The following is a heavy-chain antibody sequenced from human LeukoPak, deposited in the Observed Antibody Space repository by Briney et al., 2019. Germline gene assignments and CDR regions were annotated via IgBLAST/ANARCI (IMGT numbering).Heavy chain of an antibody. CDR3: ARGEALGYCSSTSCYPFDY. CDR1: GYTFTSYG. V-gene: IGHV1-18*01. CDR2: ISAYNGNT. J-gene: IGHJ4*02. D-gene: IGHD2-2*01. Sequence: ASVKVSCKASGYTFTSYGISWVRQAPGQGLEWMGWISAYNGNTNYAQKLQGRVTMTTDTSTSTAYMELRSLRSDDTAVYYCARGEALGYCSSTSCYPFDYWGQETLVTVSS.